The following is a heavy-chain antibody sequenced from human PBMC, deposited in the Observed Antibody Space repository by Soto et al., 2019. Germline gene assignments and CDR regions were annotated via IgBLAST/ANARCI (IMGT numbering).Heavy chain of an antibody. V-gene: IGHV4-34*01. J-gene: IGHJ6*02. Sequence: SETLSLTCAVYGGSFSGYYWSWIRQPPGKGLEWIGEINHSGSTNYNPSLKSRVTISVDTSKNQFSLKLSSVTAADTAVYYCANYDTYGPPYGMDVWGQGTTVTVSS. CDR1: GGSFSGYY. CDR3: ANYDTYGPPYGMDV. CDR2: INHSGST. D-gene: IGHD3-16*01.